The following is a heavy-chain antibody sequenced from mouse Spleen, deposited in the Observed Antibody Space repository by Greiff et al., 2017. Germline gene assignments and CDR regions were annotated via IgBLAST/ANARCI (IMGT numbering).Heavy chain of an antibody. J-gene: IGHJ2*01. CDR1: GYSITSGYY. CDR2: ISYDGSN. V-gene: IGHV3-6*01. Sequence: VQLKESGPGLVKPSQSLSLTCSVTGYSITSGYYWNWIRQFPGNKLEWMGYISYDGSNNYNPSLKNRISITRDTSKNQFFLKLNSVTTEDTATYYCARGGGPLDYWGQGTTLTVSS. CDR3: ARGGGPLDY.